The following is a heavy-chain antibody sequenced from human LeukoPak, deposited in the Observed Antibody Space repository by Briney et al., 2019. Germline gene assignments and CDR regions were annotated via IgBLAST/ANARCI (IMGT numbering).Heavy chain of an antibody. CDR2: IIPMFRKA. J-gene: IGHJ4*02. CDR3: TRDLVDPRGYNVFAY. D-gene: IGHD6-25*01. Sequence: ASVKVSCKASGGTSINYAINWVRQAPGQGLQWMGGIIPMFRKAHFAQRFQGRVTITTDEFTNTTYMELSSLRSEDTAVYYCTRDLVDPRGYNVFAYWGQGSLVTVSS. V-gene: IGHV1-69*05. CDR1: GGTSINYA.